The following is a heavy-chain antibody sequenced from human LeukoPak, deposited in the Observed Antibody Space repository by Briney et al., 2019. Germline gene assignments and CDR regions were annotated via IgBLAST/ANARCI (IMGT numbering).Heavy chain of an antibody. D-gene: IGHD6-19*01. CDR3: ARETVAGTFDY. CDR1: GYTFTGYY. V-gene: IGHV1-2*06. CDR2: INPNSGGA. Sequence: GASVKVSCKASGYTFTGYYMHWVRQAPGQGLEWMGRINPNSGGANYAQKFQGRVTMTRDTSISTAYMELSRLRSDDTAVYYCARETVAGTFDYWGQGTLVTVSS. J-gene: IGHJ4*02.